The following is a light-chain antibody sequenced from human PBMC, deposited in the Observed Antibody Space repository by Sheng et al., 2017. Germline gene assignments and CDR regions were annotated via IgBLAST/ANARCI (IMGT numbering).Light chain of an antibody. J-gene: IGKJ5*01. V-gene: IGKV3-15*01. Sequence: EIVMTQSPATLSVSPGERATVSCRASQSVSSNLAWYQQKPGQAPRLLIYGASTRATGIPARFSASGSGTEFTLTISSLQSEDFAVYYCQQYKNWPSTFGQGTRLDIK. CDR3: QQYKNWPST. CDR1: QSVSSN. CDR2: GAS.